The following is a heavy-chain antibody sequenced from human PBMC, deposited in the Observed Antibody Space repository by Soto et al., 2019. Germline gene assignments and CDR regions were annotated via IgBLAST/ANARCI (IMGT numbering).Heavy chain of an antibody. CDR3: ARDTHSGYYGMDV. CDR2: IYYSGST. J-gene: IGHJ6*02. CDR1: GGSISSYY. D-gene: IGHD1-26*01. Sequence: SETLSLTCTVSGGSISSYYWSWIRQPPGKGLEWIGYIYYSGSTNYNPSLKSRVTISVDTSKNQFSLKLSSVTAADTAVYYCARDTHSGYYGMDVWGQGTTVTVSS. V-gene: IGHV4-59*01.